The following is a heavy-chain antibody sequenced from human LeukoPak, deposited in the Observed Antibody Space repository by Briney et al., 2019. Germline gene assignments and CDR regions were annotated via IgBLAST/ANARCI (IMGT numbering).Heavy chain of an antibody. Sequence: GGSLRLSCAASGFTFSSYAMSWVRQAPGKGLEWVSAISGSGGSTYYADSVKGRFTISRDNSKNTLYLQMNSLRAEDTAVYYCAKAFRLGGYSGYEGLDYYFDYWGQGTLSPSPQ. CDR2: ISGSGGST. V-gene: IGHV3-23*01. CDR3: AKAFRLGGYSGYEGLDYYFDY. D-gene: IGHD5-12*01. CDR1: GFTFSSYA. J-gene: IGHJ4*02.